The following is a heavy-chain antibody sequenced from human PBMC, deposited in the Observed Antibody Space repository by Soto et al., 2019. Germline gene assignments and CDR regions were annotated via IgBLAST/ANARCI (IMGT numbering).Heavy chain of an antibody. J-gene: IGHJ4*02. V-gene: IGHV3-9*01. CDR2: ISWNSGSI. CDR3: LLVWDLFVSEPQKFDY. CDR1: GFTFDDYA. D-gene: IGHD1-26*01. Sequence: GGSLRLSCAASGFTFDDYAMHWVRQAPGKGLEWVSGISWNSGSIGYADSVKGRFTISRDNAKNSLYLQMNSLRAEDTALYYCLLVWDLFVSEPQKFDYWGQGTLVTVSS.